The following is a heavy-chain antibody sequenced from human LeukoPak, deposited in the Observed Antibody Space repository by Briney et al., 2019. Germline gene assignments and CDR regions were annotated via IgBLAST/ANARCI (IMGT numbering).Heavy chain of an antibody. V-gene: IGHV3-7*01. CDR3: ASLGVKGPWHYMDV. CDR1: GFTFSSYG. Sequence: GTLRLSCVGSGFTFSSYGMGWVRQAPGKGLEWVANIKQDGSEKYYVDSVKGRFTISRDNAKNSLYLQMNSLRAEDTAVYYCASLGVKGPWHYMDVWGKGTTVTVSS. D-gene: IGHD2-8*01. J-gene: IGHJ6*03. CDR2: IKQDGSEK.